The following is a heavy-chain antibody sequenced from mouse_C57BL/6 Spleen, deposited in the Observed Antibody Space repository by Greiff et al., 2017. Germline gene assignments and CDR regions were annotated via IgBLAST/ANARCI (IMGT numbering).Heavy chain of an antibody. CDR3: ARWKYDYDGEYYAMDY. CDR1: GYTFTSYG. Sequence: QVQLQQSGAELARPGASVKLSCKASGYTFTSYGISWVKQRTGQGLEWIGEIYPRSGNTYYNEKFKGKATLTADKSSSKAYMELRSLTSEDSAVYFCARWKYDYDGEYYAMDYWGQGTSVTVSS. CDR2: IYPRSGNT. D-gene: IGHD2-4*01. V-gene: IGHV1-81*01. J-gene: IGHJ4*01.